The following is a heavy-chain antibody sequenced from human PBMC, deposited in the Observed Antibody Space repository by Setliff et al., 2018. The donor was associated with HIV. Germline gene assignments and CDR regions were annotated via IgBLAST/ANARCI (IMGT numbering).Heavy chain of an antibody. J-gene: IGHJ5*02. D-gene: IGHD2-15*01. CDR3: VRDWYCSGGSCSNCFDP. CDR1: GYTFTTYG. V-gene: IGHV1-18*01. CDR2: ISTYNGNT. Sequence: ASVKVSCKASGYTFTTYGITWVRQAPGQGLEWMGWISTYNGNTNYAQKFQDRLTMTTDTSTSTAFMELRSLSSDDSAVYYCVRDWYCSGGSCSNCFDPWGQGTLVTVSS.